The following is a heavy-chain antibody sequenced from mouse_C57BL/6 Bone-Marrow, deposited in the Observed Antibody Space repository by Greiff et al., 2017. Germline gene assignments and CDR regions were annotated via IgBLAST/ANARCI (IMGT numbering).Heavy chain of an antibody. CDR1: GFTFSDYY. V-gene: IGHV5-16*01. CDR3: ARGEDGYYYAMDD. CDR2: INYDGSST. J-gene: IGHJ4*01. D-gene: IGHD2-3*01. Sequence: EVHLVESEGGLVQPGSSMKLSCTASGFTFSDYYMAWVRQVPEKGLEWVANINYDGSSTYYLDSLKSRFIISRDNATNILYLQMSSLKSEDTATYYCARGEDGYYYAMDDWGPGTSVTVSS.